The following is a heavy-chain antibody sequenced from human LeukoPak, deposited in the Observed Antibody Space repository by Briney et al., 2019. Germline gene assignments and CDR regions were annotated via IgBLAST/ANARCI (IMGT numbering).Heavy chain of an antibody. D-gene: IGHD2-15*01. Sequence: GGSLRLSCAASGFTFDDYAMHWVRQAPGKGLEWVSGISWNSGSIGYADSVKGRFTISRDNAKNSLYLQMNSLRAEDTALYYCAKDMKDFTPYLGPHALDIWGQGIMVTVSS. V-gene: IGHV3-9*01. CDR1: GFTFDDYA. J-gene: IGHJ3*02. CDR3: AKDMKDFTPYLGPHALDI. CDR2: ISWNSGSI.